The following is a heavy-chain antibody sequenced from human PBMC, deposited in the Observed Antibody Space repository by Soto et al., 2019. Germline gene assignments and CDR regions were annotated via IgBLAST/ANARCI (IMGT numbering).Heavy chain of an antibody. D-gene: IGHD1-7*01. CDR1: GFTFSSYA. CDR3: AKDHLVAGWNYYFDY. V-gene: IGHV3-23*01. Sequence: GGSLRLSCAASGFTFSSYAMSWVRQAPGKGLEWVSAISGSGGSTYYADSVKGRFTISRDNSKNTLYLQMNSLRAEDTAVYYCAKDHLVAGWNYYFDYWGQGTLVTVSS. J-gene: IGHJ4*02. CDR2: ISGSGGST.